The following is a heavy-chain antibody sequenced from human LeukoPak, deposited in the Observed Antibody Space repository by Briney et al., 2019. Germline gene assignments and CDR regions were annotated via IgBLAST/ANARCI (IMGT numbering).Heavy chain of an antibody. CDR3: ATLRYFDWLQGSYYFDY. J-gene: IGHJ4*02. Sequence: ASAKVSCKASEYTFTSYDINWVRQAAGQGLEWMGWMNPNSGNTGYAQKFQGRVTMTRNTSISTAYMELSSLRSEDTAVYYCATLRYFDWLQGSYYFDYWGQGTLVTVSS. CDR2: MNPNSGNT. D-gene: IGHD3-9*01. V-gene: IGHV1-8*01. CDR1: EYTFTSYD.